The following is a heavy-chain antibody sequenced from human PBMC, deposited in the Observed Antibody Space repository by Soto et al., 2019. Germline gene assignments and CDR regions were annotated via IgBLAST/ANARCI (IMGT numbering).Heavy chain of an antibody. V-gene: IGHV1-18*04. CDR1: GYTFTSYG. Sequence: GASVKVSCKASGYTFTSYGISWLRQAPGQGPEWVGWISGYNGNTKYAQKLQGRVTLTTDTPSTTAYMELRRLRSDDTAVYYCARDKIVDYFGLGTFDLWGQGTAATVSS. CDR3: ARDKIVDYFGLGTFDL. CDR2: ISGYNGNT. J-gene: IGHJ5*02. D-gene: IGHD3-10*01.